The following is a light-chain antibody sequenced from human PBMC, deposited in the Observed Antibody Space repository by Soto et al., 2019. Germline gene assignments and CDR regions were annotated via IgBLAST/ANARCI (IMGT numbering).Light chain of an antibody. CDR1: QSVSSSY. CDR2: GAS. J-gene: IGKJ1*01. Sequence: EIVLTQSPGTLSLFPGERATLSCSASQSVSSSYLAWYQQKPGQAPRLLIYGASSRATGIPDRFSGSGSATDFTLTISRLEPEDFAVYYCQQYGSSPRTFGQGTKVDI. V-gene: IGKV3-20*01. CDR3: QQYGSSPRT.